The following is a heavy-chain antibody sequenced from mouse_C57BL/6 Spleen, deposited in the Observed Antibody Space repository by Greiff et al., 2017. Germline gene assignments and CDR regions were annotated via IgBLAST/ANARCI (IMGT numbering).Heavy chain of an antibody. CDR2: IYPGSGST. CDR1: GYTFTSYW. CDR3: ARTLLRYHYFDY. Sequence: QFQLQQPGAELVKPGASVKMSCKASGYTFTSYWITWVKQRPGQGLEWIGDIYPGSGSTNYNEKFKSKTTLTVDTSSSTAYMQLSSLTSEDSAVYYCARTLLRYHYFDYWGQGTTLTVSS. J-gene: IGHJ2*01. D-gene: IGHD1-1*01. V-gene: IGHV1-55*01.